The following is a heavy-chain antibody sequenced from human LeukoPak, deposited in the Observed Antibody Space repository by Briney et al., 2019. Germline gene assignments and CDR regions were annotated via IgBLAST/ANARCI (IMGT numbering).Heavy chain of an antibody. D-gene: IGHD3-10*01. V-gene: IGHV4-39*01. CDR2: IYYSGST. J-gene: IGHJ4*02. CDR3: ARLTMVRGVITGGFDY. Sequence: SETLSLTCTVSGGSISSSSYYWDCIRQPPGKGLELIGSIYYSGSTYYNPSLKSRVTISVDTSKNQFSLKLSSVTAADTAVYYCARLTMVRGVITGGFDYWGQGTLVTVSS. CDR1: GGSISSSSYY.